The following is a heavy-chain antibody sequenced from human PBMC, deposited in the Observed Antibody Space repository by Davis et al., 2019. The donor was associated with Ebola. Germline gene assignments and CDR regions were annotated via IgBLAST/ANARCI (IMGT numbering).Heavy chain of an antibody. Sequence: GGSLRPSCAASGVTFSSYGKHWLRQAPGKGLVWVAVIWYDGSNKYYADSVKGRFTISRDNSKNTLYLQMNSVRAEDTAVYYCARGPSTGNSFSYWGQGTLVTVSS. D-gene: IGHD6-13*01. J-gene: IGHJ4*02. CDR1: GVTFSSYG. CDR3: ARGPSTGNSFSY. V-gene: IGHV3-33*01. CDR2: IWYDGSNK.